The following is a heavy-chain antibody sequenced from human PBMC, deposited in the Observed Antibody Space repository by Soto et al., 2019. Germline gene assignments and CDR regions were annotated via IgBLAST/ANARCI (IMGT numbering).Heavy chain of an antibody. CDR2: ISMSGTTV. J-gene: IGHJ5*02. Sequence: GGSLRLSCAASGFGFSRYAMSWVRQAPGKGLEWISYISMSGTTVFYADSVKGRFTISRDNAQKSLYLEMISLRDDDTAMYFCARDAIGDATNWFDPWGQGTLVTVSS. V-gene: IGHV3-48*02. CDR3: ARDAIGDATNWFDP. CDR1: GFGFSRYA. D-gene: IGHD3-16*01.